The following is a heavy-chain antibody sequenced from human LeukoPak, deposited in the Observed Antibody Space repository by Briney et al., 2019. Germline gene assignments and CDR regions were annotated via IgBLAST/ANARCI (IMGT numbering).Heavy chain of an antibody. J-gene: IGHJ5*02. CDR2: INSDGSST. D-gene: IGHD1-26*01. CDR1: GFTFSSYW. CDR3: ARTYGSFNWFDP. V-gene: IGHV3-74*01. Sequence: GGSLRLSCAAPGFTFSSYWMHWVRQAPGKGLVWVSRINSDGSSTSYADSVKGRFTISRDNAKNTLYLQMNSLRAEDTAVYYCARTYGSFNWFDPWGQGTLVTVSS.